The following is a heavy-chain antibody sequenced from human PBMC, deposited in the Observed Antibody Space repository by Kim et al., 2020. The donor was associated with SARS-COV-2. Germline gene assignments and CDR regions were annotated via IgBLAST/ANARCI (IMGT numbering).Heavy chain of an antibody. Sequence: SETLSLTCTVSGGSISSYYWSWIRQPPGKGLEWIGYIYYSGSTNYNPSLKSRVTISVDTSKNQFSLKLSSVTAADTAVYYCARGDYYDSSGEFDYWGQGTLVTVSS. CDR2: IYYSGST. V-gene: IGHV4-59*01. CDR1: GGSISSYY. D-gene: IGHD3-22*01. CDR3: ARGDYYDSSGEFDY. J-gene: IGHJ4*02.